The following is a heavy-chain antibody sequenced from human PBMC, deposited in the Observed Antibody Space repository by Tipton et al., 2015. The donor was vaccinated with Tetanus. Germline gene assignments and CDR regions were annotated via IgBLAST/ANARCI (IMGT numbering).Heavy chain of an antibody. V-gene: IGHV1-69*09. J-gene: IGHJ2*01. Sequence: QLVQSGAEVKRPGSSVKVSCKASGGTFSRYSITWVRQATGQGLEWPGRIIPLLDVTHYAQKVQDRISITAEKSTGTAYMELSSLRSEDTAVSFCARNSHYYDEAVSPRWYFDLWGRGTLVTVSS. D-gene: IGHD3-22*01. CDR1: GGTFSRYS. CDR3: ARNSHYYDEAVSPRWYFDL. CDR2: IIPLLDVT.